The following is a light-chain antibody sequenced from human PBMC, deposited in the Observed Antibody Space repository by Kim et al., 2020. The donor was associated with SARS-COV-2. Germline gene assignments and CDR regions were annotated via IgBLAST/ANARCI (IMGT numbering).Light chain of an antibody. V-gene: IGLV1-44*01. Sequence: GQRVTISCSGGNSNIGANTVNWYQQFPGTAPKLLIYANDRRPSGVPDRFSVSQSGTSASLAISGLQSGDEADYYCATWDDSLNAWVFGGGTQLTV. CDR2: AND. CDR1: NSNIGANT. J-gene: IGLJ3*02. CDR3: ATWDDSLNAWV.